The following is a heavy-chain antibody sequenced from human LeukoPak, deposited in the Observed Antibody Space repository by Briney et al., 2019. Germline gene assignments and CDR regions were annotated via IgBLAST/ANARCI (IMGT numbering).Heavy chain of an antibody. CDR2: IYTSGST. Sequence: PSETLSLTCTVSGGSISSGSYYWSWIRQPAGKGLEWIGRIYTSGSTNYNPSLKSRVTISVDTSKNQFSLKLSSVTAADTAAYYCARERLVDYYDSRGLDGFDIWGQGTIVTVSS. CDR1: GGSISSGSYY. J-gene: IGHJ3*02. D-gene: IGHD3-22*01. CDR3: ARERLVDYYDSRGLDGFDI. V-gene: IGHV4-61*02.